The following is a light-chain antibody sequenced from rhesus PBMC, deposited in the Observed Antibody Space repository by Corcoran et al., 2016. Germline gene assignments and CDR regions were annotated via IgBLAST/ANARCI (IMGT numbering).Light chain of an antibody. CDR2: GGS. Sequence: DIVMTQTPLSLPITPGEPASISCRSSQSLLHSNGNTYLHWYLQKPGQSPQLLIYGGSNRASGVPDRFSCVGSGTDFKLKISKVEAEDVGVYYCVQAIAFPFTFGPGTKLDIK. CDR1: QSLLHSNGNTY. CDR3: VQAIAFPFT. V-gene: IGKV2-72*01. J-gene: IGKJ3*01.